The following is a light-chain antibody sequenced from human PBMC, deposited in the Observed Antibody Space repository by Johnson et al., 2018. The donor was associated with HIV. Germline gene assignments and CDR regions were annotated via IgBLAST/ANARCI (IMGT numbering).Light chain of an antibody. CDR3: ETWDSSLSGV. CDR2: DND. CDR1: DYNIGNNY. Sequence: QSVLTQPPSVSAAPGQKVTISCFGSDYNIGNNYVSWYQQLPGTAPKLLIYDNDKRPSGIPDRFSGSKSGTSATLGITGLQTGDEADYYCETWDSSLSGVFGTGTKVTVL. V-gene: IGLV1-51*01. J-gene: IGLJ1*01.